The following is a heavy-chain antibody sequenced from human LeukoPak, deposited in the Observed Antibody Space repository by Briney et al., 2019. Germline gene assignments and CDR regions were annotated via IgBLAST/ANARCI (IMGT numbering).Heavy chain of an antibody. CDR2: IKSKTDGGTT. D-gene: IGHD2-2*02. CDR3: TTQLLYEHNFDY. Sequence: GGPLRLSCTASGLTFNNAWMSWVRQAPGKGLEWVGRIKSKTDGGTTDYAAPVKGRFAISRDDSENTLYLQMNSLKTEDTAVYYCTTQLLYEHNFDYWGQGTLVTVSS. J-gene: IGHJ4*02. V-gene: IGHV3-15*01. CDR1: GLTFNNAW.